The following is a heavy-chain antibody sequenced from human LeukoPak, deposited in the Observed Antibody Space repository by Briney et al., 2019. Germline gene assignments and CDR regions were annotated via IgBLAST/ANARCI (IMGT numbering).Heavy chain of an antibody. CDR3: ARNHAYCIDS. CDR1: GDSISNGNW. Sequence: SETLSLTCTVSGDSISNGNWWSWVRQPPGKGLEWIGEVYRTGITNYNPSLKSRVTIPVDKSKNQFSLDLNSVIAADTAVYYCARNHAYCIDSWGQGTLVSVSS. J-gene: IGHJ4*02. CDR2: VYRTGIT. D-gene: IGHD2-15*01. V-gene: IGHV4-4*02.